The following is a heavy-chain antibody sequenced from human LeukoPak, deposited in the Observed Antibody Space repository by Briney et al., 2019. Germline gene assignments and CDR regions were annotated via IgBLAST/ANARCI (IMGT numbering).Heavy chain of an antibody. CDR1: GFTVSSSF. D-gene: IGHD6-13*01. Sequence: GGSLRLSCAASGFTVSSSFMSWVRQAPGKGLEWLSIIYSGGTTYYADSVKGRFTISRDNSKNTLYLQMNSLRAEDTAVYFCARDDRIGAAGTFDNWGQGTLVTVSS. J-gene: IGHJ4*02. V-gene: IGHV3-53*01. CDR3: ARDDRIGAAGTFDN. CDR2: IYSGGTT.